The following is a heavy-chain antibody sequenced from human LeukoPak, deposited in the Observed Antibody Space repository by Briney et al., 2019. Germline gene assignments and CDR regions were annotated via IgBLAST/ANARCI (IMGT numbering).Heavy chain of an antibody. J-gene: IGHJ4*02. CDR3: ARSTFYAGSGYFDY. Sequence: PSETLSLTCTVSGGSISSYYWSWIRQPPGKGLEWIGSLYHSGNTYYNASLRSRVTISADTSKNQFSLKLSSVTAADTAVYFCARSTFYAGSGYFDYWGQGTLVTVSS. CDR2: LYHSGNT. CDR1: GGSISSYY. D-gene: IGHD3-22*01. V-gene: IGHV4-59*08.